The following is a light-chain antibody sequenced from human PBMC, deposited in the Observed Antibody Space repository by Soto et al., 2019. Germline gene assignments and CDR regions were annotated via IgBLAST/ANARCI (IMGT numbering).Light chain of an antibody. CDR3: SSYTSSSTRP. CDR1: SSDVGGYNY. J-gene: IGLJ1*01. CDR2: DVS. Sequence: QSALTQPASVSGSPGQSITISCTGTSSDVGGYNYVSWYQQHPGKAPKLMIYDVSNRPSGVSNRFSGSKSGNTASLTISGLQAEDEADYYCSSYTSSSTRPFGTGTKLTVL. V-gene: IGLV2-14*01.